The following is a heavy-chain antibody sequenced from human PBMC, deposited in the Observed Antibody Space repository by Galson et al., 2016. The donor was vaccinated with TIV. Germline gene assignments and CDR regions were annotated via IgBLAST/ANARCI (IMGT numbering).Heavy chain of an antibody. V-gene: IGHV3-7*01. CDR1: GFTFSSYW. CDR3: ARSGATSIFGVSVNYYGMDV. CDR2: IKQDGSEK. Sequence: SLRLSCAASGFTFSSYWMSWVRQAPGKGLEWVANIKQDGSEKYYVDSVKGRFTISRDNVKNSLYLQMNSLRAGDTAVYYCARSGATSIFGVSVNYYGMDVWGQGTTVTVSS. J-gene: IGHJ6*02. D-gene: IGHD3-3*01.